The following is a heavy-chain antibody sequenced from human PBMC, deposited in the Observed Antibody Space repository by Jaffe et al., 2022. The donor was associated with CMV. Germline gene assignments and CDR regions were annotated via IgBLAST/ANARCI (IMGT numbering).Heavy chain of an antibody. Sequence: QVQLVESGGGLVKPGGSLRLSCAASGFTFSDYYMSWIRQAPGKGLEWVSYISSSGSTIYYADSVKGRFTISRDNAKNSLYLQMNSLRAEDTAVYYCARDNIASVTNYGSGYYYYGMDVWGQGTTVTVSS. CDR3: ARDNIASVTNYGSGYYYYGMDV. V-gene: IGHV3-11*01. J-gene: IGHJ6*02. D-gene: IGHD3-10*01. CDR2: ISSSGSTI. CDR1: GFTFSDYY.